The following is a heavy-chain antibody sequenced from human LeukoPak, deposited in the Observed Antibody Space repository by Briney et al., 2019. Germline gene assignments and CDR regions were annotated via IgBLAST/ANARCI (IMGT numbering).Heavy chain of an antibody. CDR1: GYTFTSYD. Sequence: ASVKVSCKASGYTFTSYDINRVRQATGQGLEWMGWMNPNSGNTGYAQKFQGRVTMTRNTSISTAYMELSSLRSEDTAVYYCASGYSSSWYDNGFDYWGQGTLVTVSS. CDR2: MNPNSGNT. D-gene: IGHD6-13*01. J-gene: IGHJ4*02. V-gene: IGHV1-8*01. CDR3: ASGYSSSWYDNGFDY.